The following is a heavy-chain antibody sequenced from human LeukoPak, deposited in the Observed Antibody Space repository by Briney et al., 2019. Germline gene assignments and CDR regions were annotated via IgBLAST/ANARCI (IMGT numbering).Heavy chain of an antibody. CDR2: ISGYNGYA. J-gene: IGHJ4*02. V-gene: IGHV1-18*01. CDR1: GYTLASFY. Sequence: ASVKVSCKASGYTLASFYISWVRQAPGQGLEWMGWISGYNGYANYAQKFQGRITMTVDKSTTTVYMELKSLRSDDTAVYYCARTHDFWSARKGDYFDPWGQGTLVIVSS. D-gene: IGHD3-3*01. CDR3: ARTHDFWSARKGDYFDP.